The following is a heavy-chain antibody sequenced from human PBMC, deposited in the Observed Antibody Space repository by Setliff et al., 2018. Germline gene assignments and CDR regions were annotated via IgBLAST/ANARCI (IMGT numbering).Heavy chain of an antibody. D-gene: IGHD3-3*01. CDR2: MDPKNGDT. CDR3: AANIIYDFWSGFDY. J-gene: IGHJ4*02. Sequence: ASVKVSCKASGYDFTDHYLHWLRQAPGQGPEWVGWMDPKNGDTTYAQKFQGRVTMTWDTSITTAYMDLGRLMSHDTAVYYCAANIIYDFWSGFDYWGLGTPVTVSS. CDR1: GYDFTDHY. V-gene: IGHV1-2*02.